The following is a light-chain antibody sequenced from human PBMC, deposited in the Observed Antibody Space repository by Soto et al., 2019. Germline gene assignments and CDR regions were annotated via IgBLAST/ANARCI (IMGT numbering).Light chain of an antibody. Sequence: VMTQSPGTLSVSPGARATLSCRASQSVSSYLAWYQQKPGQAPRLLIYDASNRATGIPARFSGSGSGTDFTLTISSLEPEDFAVYYCQQRSNWPITFGQGTRLEIK. V-gene: IGKV3-11*01. CDR3: QQRSNWPIT. CDR1: QSVSSY. J-gene: IGKJ5*01. CDR2: DAS.